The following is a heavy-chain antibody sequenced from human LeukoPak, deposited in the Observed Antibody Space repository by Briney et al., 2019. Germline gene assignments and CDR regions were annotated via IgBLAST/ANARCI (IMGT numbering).Heavy chain of an antibody. Sequence: GASVKVSCKASGYTFTGYYMHWVRQAPGQGLEWMGWINPNSGGTNYAQKFQGRVTMTRDMSISTAYMELSRLRSDDTAVYYCARDHRRRGYSLAGYWGQGTLVTVSS. CDR3: ARDHRRRGYSLAGY. J-gene: IGHJ4*02. CDR2: INPNSGGT. CDR1: GYTFTGYY. V-gene: IGHV1-2*02. D-gene: IGHD5-18*01.